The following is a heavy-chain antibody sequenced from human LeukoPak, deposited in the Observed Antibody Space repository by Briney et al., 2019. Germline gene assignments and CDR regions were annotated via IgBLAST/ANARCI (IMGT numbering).Heavy chain of an antibody. V-gene: IGHV3-66*01. J-gene: IGHJ6*02. CDR2: IYSGGST. Sequence: GGSLRLSCAASGFTVSSNYMSWVRQAPGKGLELVSVIYSGGSTYYADSVKGRFTISRDNSKNTLYLQMNSLRAEDTAVYYCARDPIIAAAGTDYYYGMDVWGQGTTVTVSS. CDR1: GFTVSSNY. CDR3: ARDPIIAAAGTDYYYGMDV. D-gene: IGHD6-13*01.